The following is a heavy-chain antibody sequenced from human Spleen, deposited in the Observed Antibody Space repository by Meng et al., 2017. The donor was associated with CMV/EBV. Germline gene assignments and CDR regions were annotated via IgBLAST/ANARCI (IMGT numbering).Heavy chain of an antibody. V-gene: IGHV3-7*01. CDR2: IMQDGSEK. Sequence: GGSLRLSCGVSGFTFSSYWMSWVRQAPGKGLEWVADIMQDGSEKYYVDSVKGRFTISRDNAENSLYLQMNSLRAEDTAVYYCARDAEVAPAALRTFYYYAMDVWGQGSTVTVSS. J-gene: IGHJ6*02. CDR3: ARDAEVAPAALRTFYYYAMDV. CDR1: GFTFSSYW. D-gene: IGHD2-2*02.